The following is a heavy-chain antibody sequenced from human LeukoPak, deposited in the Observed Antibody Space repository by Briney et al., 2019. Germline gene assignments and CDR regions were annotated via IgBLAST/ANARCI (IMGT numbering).Heavy chain of an antibody. CDR1: GGSIRNYY. CDR3: ARGTSTGWTFFDY. J-gene: IGHJ4*02. Sequence: PSETLSLTCTVSGGSIRNYYWSWIRQSPGKGLECLGYIYYTGSTKYNPSLKGRGTISVDTSKNQFSLKMTSVTAADTAVYYCARGTSTGWTFFDYWGQGALVTVSS. CDR2: IYYTGST. V-gene: IGHV4-59*01. D-gene: IGHD2-8*02.